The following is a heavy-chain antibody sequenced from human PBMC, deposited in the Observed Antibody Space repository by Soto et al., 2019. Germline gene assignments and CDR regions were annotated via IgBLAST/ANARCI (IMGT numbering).Heavy chain of an antibody. CDR2: IYYSGST. Sequence: SETLSLTCTVSGGSISSYYWSWIRQPPGKGLEWIGYIYYSGSTNYNPSLKSRVTISVDTSKNQFSLKLSSVTAADTAVYYCARLLWSRGDWFDPWGPGTLVTVS. CDR1: GGSISSYY. CDR3: ARLLWSRGDWFDP. J-gene: IGHJ5*02. V-gene: IGHV4-59*08. D-gene: IGHD3-10*01.